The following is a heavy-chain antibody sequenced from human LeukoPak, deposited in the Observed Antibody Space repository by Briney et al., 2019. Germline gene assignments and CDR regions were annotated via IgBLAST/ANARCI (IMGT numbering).Heavy chain of an antibody. CDR1: GGSISSYY. V-gene: IGHV4-4*07. CDR2: IYTSGST. Sequence: PSETLSLTCTVSGGSISSYYWAWIRQPAGKGLEWIGHIYTSGSTSYNPSLKSRVTMSVDTSKNQFSLKLSSVTAADTAVYYCAGNSGSYYPYYYYYMDVWGKGTTVTVSS. J-gene: IGHJ6*03. CDR3: AGNSGSYYPYYYYYMDV. D-gene: IGHD1-26*01.